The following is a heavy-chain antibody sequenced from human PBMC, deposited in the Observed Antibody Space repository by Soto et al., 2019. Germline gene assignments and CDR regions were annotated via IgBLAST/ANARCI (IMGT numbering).Heavy chain of an antibody. Sequence: ASVKVSCKASGYTFTSYGISWVRQAPGQGLEWMGWISAYNGNTNYAQKFQGRVTMTTDTSTSTAYMELRSLKTDDTVVYYCAGSGGTYRQFDYWGQGTQVTVSS. J-gene: IGHJ4*02. CDR2: ISAYNGNT. CDR3: AGSGGTYRQFDY. D-gene: IGHD1-26*01. V-gene: IGHV1-18*01. CDR1: GYTFTSYG.